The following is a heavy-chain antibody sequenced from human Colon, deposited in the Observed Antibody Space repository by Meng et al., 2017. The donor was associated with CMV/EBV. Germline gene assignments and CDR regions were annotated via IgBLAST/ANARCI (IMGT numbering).Heavy chain of an antibody. Sequence: GESLKISCVASGFTVSSKYMSWVRQPRGEGLQWLSVIHGAGETSYADSVKGRFTVSIDRSKNRVYLQMNSLRPEDTAVYYCARAGMGGYVVRGVNGYYYGMDVWGQGTTVTVSS. CDR1: GFTVSSKY. V-gene: IGHV3-66*02. J-gene: IGHJ6*02. CDR2: IHGAGET. D-gene: IGHD3-10*01. CDR3: ARAGMGGYVVRGVNGYYYGMDV.